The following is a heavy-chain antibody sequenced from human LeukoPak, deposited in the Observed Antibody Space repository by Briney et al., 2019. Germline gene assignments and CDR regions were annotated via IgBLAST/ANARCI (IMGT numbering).Heavy chain of an antibody. CDR3: ARDSGDYPYFMDV. J-gene: IGHJ6*03. CDR2: ISTSGST. D-gene: IGHD4-17*01. V-gene: IGHV4-61*02. CDR1: GVSISSGSYY. Sequence: SQTLSLTCTVSGVSISSGSYYWSWIRQPAGKGLEWIGRISTSGSTNYNPSLKSRLTISVDTSKNQFSLKLTSVTAADAAVYYCARDSGDYPYFMDVWGTGTTVTVSS.